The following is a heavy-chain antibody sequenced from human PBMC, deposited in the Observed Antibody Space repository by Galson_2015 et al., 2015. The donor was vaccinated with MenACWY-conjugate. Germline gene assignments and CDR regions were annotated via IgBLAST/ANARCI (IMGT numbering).Heavy chain of an antibody. CDR2: ISPGDPNT. D-gene: IGHD1-26*01. CDR1: GYIFTTYW. J-gene: IGHJ6*02. V-gene: IGHV5-51*01. Sequence: QSGAEVKKPGESLKISCKASGYIFTTYWIAWVRQMPGKGLEWMGLISPGDPNTRYSPSFQGQVTISADKSISTAYLQWSSLKASDTTMYYCARHPPGGRGMDVWGQGTTVTVSS. CDR3: ARHPPGGRGMDV.